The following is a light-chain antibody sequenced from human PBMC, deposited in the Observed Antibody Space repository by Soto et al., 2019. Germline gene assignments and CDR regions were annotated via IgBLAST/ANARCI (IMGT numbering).Light chain of an antibody. V-gene: IGKV3-20*01. CDR2: GAS. CDR1: QSCTSSY. CDR3: QQYGSSPR. Sequence: ETVLTQSPGTLSLSPGERATLSITASQSCTSSYLAWYQQKPGQAPRLLIYGASSRATGIPDRFSGSGSGTDFTLTISRLEPEECAVYYCQQYGSSPRFGQGTKVDIK. J-gene: IGKJ1*01.